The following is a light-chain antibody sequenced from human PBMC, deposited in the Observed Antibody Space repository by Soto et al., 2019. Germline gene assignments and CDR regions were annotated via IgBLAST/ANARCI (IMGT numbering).Light chain of an antibody. J-gene: IGKJ1*01. CDR1: QSVSSTS. CDR3: QQYDTSPRT. CDR2: DVS. V-gene: IGKV3-20*01. Sequence: EIVLTQSPATLSLSPGESATLSCRASQSVSSTSLTWLQHRPGQAPRLLIYDVSTRAPGIPARFSGSGSGTDFTLTISRLEPEDFAVYCCQQYDTSPRTFGQGTKVEIK.